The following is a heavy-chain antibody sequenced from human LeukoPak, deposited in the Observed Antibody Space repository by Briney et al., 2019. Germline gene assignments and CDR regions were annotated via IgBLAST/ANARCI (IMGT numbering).Heavy chain of an antibody. CDR1: GGSISSGSYY. V-gene: IGHV4-61*02. J-gene: IGHJ4*02. CDR2: VYTSGST. Sequence: KSSQTLSLTCTVSGGSISSGSYYWSWIRQPAGKGLEWIGRVYTSGSTNYNPSLKSRVTISVDTSKSQFSLKLSSVIAADTAVYYCARSFSAWSGYYIGGYWGQGTLVTVSS. CDR3: ARSFSAWSGYYIGGY. D-gene: IGHD3-3*01.